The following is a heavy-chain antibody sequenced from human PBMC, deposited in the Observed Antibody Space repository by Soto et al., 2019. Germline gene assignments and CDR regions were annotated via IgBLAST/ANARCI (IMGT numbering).Heavy chain of an antibody. Sequence: LRLSCAASGFTFSSYSMNWVRQAPGKGLEWVSSISSSSSYIYYADSVKGRFTISRDNAKSSLYLQMNSLRAEDTAVYYCARENGGSGWYINYFDYWGQGTLVTVSS. CDR1: GFTFSSYS. D-gene: IGHD6-19*01. V-gene: IGHV3-21*01. J-gene: IGHJ4*02. CDR2: ISSSSSYI. CDR3: ARENGGSGWYINYFDY.